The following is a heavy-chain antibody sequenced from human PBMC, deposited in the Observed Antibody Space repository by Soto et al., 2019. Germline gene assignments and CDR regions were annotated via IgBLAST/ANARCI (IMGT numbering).Heavy chain of an antibody. Sequence: QVQLQESGPGLVKPSETLSLTCTVSGGSVSSGSYYWSWIRQPPGKGLEWIGYIYYSGSTNYNPSLQSRVPISVDTSKNQFSLKLSSVTAADTAVYYCARDGVAAAGKPFDYWGQGTLVTVSS. J-gene: IGHJ4*02. V-gene: IGHV4-61*01. D-gene: IGHD6-13*01. CDR1: GGSVSSGSYY. CDR3: ARDGVAAAGKPFDY. CDR2: IYYSGST.